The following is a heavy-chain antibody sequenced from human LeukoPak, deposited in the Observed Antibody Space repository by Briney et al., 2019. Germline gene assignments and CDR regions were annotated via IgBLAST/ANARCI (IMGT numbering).Heavy chain of an antibody. D-gene: IGHD6-19*01. CDR2: IKSKTDGGTT. CDR1: GFTFSTYW. CDR3: TTDSSVYSSGWYSRYYYYMDV. J-gene: IGHJ6*03. Sequence: GGTLRLSCAASGFTFSTYWMSWVRQAPGKGLEWVGRIKSKTDGGTTDYAAPVKGRFTISRDDSKNTLYLQMNSLKTEDTAMYYCTTDSSVYSSGWYSRYYYYMDVWGKGTTVTVSS. V-gene: IGHV3-15*01.